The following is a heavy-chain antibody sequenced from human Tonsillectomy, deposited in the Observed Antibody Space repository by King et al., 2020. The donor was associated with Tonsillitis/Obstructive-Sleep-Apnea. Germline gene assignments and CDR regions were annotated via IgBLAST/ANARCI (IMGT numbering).Heavy chain of an antibody. V-gene: IGHV3-53*01. J-gene: IGHJ4*02. Sequence: QLVQSGGGLIQPGGSLRLSCAASGFTVSSNYMSWVRQAPGKGLEWGSVIYSGGSTYYADAVKGRFTISRDNSKNTPYLQMNSLRAEDTAVYYCARDTSGRGWDYWGQGTLVTVSS. CDR1: GFTVSSNY. CDR2: IYSGGST. CDR3: ARDTSGRGWDY. D-gene: IGHD3-10*01.